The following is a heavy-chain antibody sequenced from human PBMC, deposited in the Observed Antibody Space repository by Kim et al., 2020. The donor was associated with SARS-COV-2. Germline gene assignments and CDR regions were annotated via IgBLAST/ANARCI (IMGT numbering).Heavy chain of an antibody. V-gene: IGHV3-11*01. CDR3: ASLFYDSSGYPDALDI. Sequence: DSVKGRFTISRDNGKNSLFLQMNSLRAEDTAVYYCASLFYDSSGYPDALDIWGQGTTVTVSS. D-gene: IGHD3-22*01. J-gene: IGHJ3*02.